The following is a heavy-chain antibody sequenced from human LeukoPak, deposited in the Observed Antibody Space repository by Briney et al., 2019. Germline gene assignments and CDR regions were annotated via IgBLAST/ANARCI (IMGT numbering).Heavy chain of an antibody. CDR3: ARDSTYYYDSGSSGPHYFDN. V-gene: IGHV3-30*01. CDR2: ISSGGTDE. CDR1: GFTFSTYA. D-gene: IGHD3-10*01. Sequence: GGSLRLSCAASGFTFSTYAMHWVRQAPGKGLEWVSLISSGGTDEYYADSVKGRFTISRDNSKNTLYLQLNSLRAEDTGVYYCARDSTYYYDSGSSGPHYFDNWGQGTLVTVSS. J-gene: IGHJ4*02.